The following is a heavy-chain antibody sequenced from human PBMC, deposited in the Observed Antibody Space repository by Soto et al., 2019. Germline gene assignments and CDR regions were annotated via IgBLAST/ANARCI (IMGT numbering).Heavy chain of an antibody. CDR1: GYTFTSYG. CDR3: ANGRDGDY. J-gene: IGHJ4*02. Sequence: QVHLVQSGAEVKKPGASVKVSCKASGYTFTSYGITWVRQAPGQGLEWMGWISAHNGITDYAQKLQGRVIVTRDTAPSTPYMELTSLISDDTAVYVCANGRDGDYWGQGALVTVSS. CDR2: ISAHNGIT. V-gene: IGHV1-18*01. D-gene: IGHD1-26*01.